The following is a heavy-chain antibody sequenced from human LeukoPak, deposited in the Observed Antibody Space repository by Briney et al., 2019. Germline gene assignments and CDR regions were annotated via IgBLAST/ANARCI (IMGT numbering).Heavy chain of an antibody. J-gene: IGHJ6*03. Sequence: TGGSLRLSCAASGFTFDDYAMHWLRQAPGKGLEWVSLISWDSGSTYYADSVKGRFTISRDNSKNSLYLQMNSLRAEDTALYYCATTGGGRYYYYMDVWGKGTTVTVSS. CDR3: ATTGGGRYYYYMDV. CDR1: GFTFDDYA. D-gene: IGHD2-15*01. V-gene: IGHV3-43D*03. CDR2: ISWDSGST.